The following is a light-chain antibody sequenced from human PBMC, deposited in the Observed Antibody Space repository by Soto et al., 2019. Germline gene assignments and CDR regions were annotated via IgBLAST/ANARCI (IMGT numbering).Light chain of an antibody. V-gene: IGKV1-39*01. J-gene: IGKJ4*01. CDR1: QSISSY. CDR2: AAS. CDR3: QQSYTAPLT. Sequence: DIQMTQSPSSLSASVGDRVTITCRASQSISSYLNWYQQKPGKAPKLLIYAASSLQMGVPSRFSGSGSGTDFALTIISLQPEDFAAYCGQQSYTAPLTFGGGTKVYLK.